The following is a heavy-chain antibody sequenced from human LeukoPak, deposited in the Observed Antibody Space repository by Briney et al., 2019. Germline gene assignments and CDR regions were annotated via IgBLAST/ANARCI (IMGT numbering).Heavy chain of an antibody. V-gene: IGHV4-61*02. CDR1: GGSISSGSYY. Sequence: SESLSLTCTVSGGSISSGSYYLSWLRQPAGKGLEWIGRIYTSGSTNYNPSLKSRVTISVDTSKNQFSLKLSSVTAADTAVYYCARRRGYSSSWVPFDYWGQGTLVTVSS. J-gene: IGHJ4*02. D-gene: IGHD6-13*01. CDR2: IYTSGST. CDR3: ARRRGYSSSWVPFDY.